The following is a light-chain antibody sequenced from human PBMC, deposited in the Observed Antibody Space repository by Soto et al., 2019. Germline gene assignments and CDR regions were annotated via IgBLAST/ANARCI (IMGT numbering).Light chain of an antibody. J-gene: IGKJ4*01. CDR2: DAS. CDR3: QQRSNWPLT. Sequence: DIVLTQSPATLSLSPGERATLSCRASHSVGNYLAWYQQKPGQAPRLLIYDASNRATGIPARFSGSGSGTDFTLTISSLEPEDFVVYYCQQRSNWPLTFGGGTQVEIK. V-gene: IGKV3-11*01. CDR1: HSVGNY.